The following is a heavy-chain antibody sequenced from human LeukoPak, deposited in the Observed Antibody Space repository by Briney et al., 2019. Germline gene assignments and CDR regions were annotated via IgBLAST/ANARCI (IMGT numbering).Heavy chain of an antibody. J-gene: IGHJ4*02. Sequence: ASVKVSCKASGGTFSSYAISWVRQAPGQGLEWMGRIIPIFGTANYAQKFQGRVTITADKSTSTAYMELSSLRSEDTAVYYCAREDRDGCNFPHWGQGTLVTVSS. CDR3: AREDRDGCNFPH. CDR2: IIPIFGTA. CDR1: GGTFSSYA. V-gene: IGHV1-69*06. D-gene: IGHD5-24*01.